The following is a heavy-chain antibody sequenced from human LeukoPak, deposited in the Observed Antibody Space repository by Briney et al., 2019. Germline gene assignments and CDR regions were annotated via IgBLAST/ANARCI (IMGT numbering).Heavy chain of an antibody. Sequence: GGSLRLSCAASGFTFSSYSMNWVRQAPGKGLGWVSSISSSSSYIYYADSVKGRFTISRDNAKNSLYLQMNSLRAEDTAVYYCARVVGYGWGSLYDWGQGTLVTVSS. CDR1: GFTFSSYS. J-gene: IGHJ4*02. V-gene: IGHV3-21*01. CDR2: ISSSSSYI. D-gene: IGHD3-10*01. CDR3: ARVVGYGWGSLYD.